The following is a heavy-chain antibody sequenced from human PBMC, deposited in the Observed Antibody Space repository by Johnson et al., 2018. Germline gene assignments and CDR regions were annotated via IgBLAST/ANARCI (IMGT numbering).Heavy chain of an antibody. J-gene: IGHJ6*02. CDR3: AGTSLYGMDV. V-gene: IGHV3-73*02. CDR2: IRSKTNNYAT. D-gene: IGHD1-1*01. CDR1: GFSFSDSA. Sequence: VQLQESGGGLVQPGGSLKLSCAASGFSFSDSAVHWVRQASGKGLEWVGRIRSKTNNYATEFAASVRGRFAISRDDSKNTAYLEMNSLKTEDTAVYYCAGTSLYGMDVWGQGTTVTVSS.